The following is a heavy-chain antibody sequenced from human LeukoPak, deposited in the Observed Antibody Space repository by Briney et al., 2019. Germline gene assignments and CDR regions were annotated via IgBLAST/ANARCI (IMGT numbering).Heavy chain of an antibody. CDR2: TYPGDSDT. CDR1: GYSFTSYW. D-gene: IGHD2-2*01. V-gene: IGHV5-51*01. CDR3: ARRYCSSTSCYDNWFDP. J-gene: IGHJ5*02. Sequence: GESLKISCKGSGYSFTSYWIGWVRQMPGKGLEWMGITYPGDSDTRYSPSFQGQVTISADKSISTAYLQWSSLKASDTAMYYCARRYCSSTSCYDNWFDPWGQGTLVTVSS.